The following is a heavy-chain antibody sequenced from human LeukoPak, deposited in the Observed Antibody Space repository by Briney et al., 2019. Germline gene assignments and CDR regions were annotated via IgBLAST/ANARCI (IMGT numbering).Heavy chain of an antibody. CDR1: GYSISSGYY. Sequence: SETLSLTCTVSGYSISSGYYWGWIRPPPGKGLEWIGSIYHSGSTYYNPSLKSRVTISVDTSKNQFSLKLSSVTAADTAVYYCARTLDYVDAFDIWGQGTMVTVSS. D-gene: IGHD3-16*01. CDR2: IYHSGST. CDR3: ARTLDYVDAFDI. V-gene: IGHV4-38-2*02. J-gene: IGHJ3*02.